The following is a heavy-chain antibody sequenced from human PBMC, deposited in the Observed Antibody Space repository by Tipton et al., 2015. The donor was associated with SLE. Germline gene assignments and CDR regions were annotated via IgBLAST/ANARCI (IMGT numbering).Heavy chain of an antibody. D-gene: IGHD3-3*01. V-gene: IGHV4-38-2*02. J-gene: IGHJ3*02. CDR3: ARPRSGHSDDAFDI. CDR2: INHSGST. Sequence: LRLSCTVSGYSISSGYYWGWIRQPPGKGLEWIGKINHSGSTNYNPSLKSRVSISVDTSKNQFSLNLNSVTAADTAMYYCARPRSGHSDDAFDIWGQGTMVTVSS. CDR1: GYSISSGYY.